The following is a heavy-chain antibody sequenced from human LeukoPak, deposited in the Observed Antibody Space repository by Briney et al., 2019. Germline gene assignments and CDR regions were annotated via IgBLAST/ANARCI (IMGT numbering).Heavy chain of an antibody. Sequence: SETLSLTCTVSGGSISSGSYYWSWIRQPAGKGLEWIGRIYTSGSTNYNPSLKSRVTISVDTSKNQFSLKLSSVTAADTAVYYCARAPTQELTFWSGYSTGYYYCYMDVWGKGTTVTVSS. CDR1: GGSISSGSYY. J-gene: IGHJ6*03. CDR2: IYTSGST. V-gene: IGHV4-61*02. CDR3: ARAPTQELTFWSGYSTGYYYCYMDV. D-gene: IGHD3-3*01.